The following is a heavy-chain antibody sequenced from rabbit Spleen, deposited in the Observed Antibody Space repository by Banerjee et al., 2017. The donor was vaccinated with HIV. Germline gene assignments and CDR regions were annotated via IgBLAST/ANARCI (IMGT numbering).Heavy chain of an antibody. J-gene: IGHJ6*01. CDR2: IDASDSGFT. D-gene: IGHD1-1*01. CDR1: GVSFSGSSY. Sequence: QSLEESGGGLVQPGASLTLTCIASGVSFSGSSYMCWVRQAPGKGLEWIACIDASDSGFTYFASWAKGRFTISKTSSTTVTLQMTSLTAADTATYFCARDTSSSFSSYGMDLWGPGTLVTVS. V-gene: IGHV1S40*01. CDR3: ARDTSSSFSSYGMDL.